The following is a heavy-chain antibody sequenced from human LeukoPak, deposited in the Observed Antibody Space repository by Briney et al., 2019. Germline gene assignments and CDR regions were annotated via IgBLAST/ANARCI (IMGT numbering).Heavy chain of an antibody. CDR3: ARQFAYSSGCDS. D-gene: IGHD6-19*01. CDR2: INWNGGST. CDR1: GFTFDDYG. Sequence: GGSLRLSCAASGFTFDDYGMSWVRQAPGKGLEWVSGINWNGGSTGYADSVKGRFTISRDNAKNSLYLQMKSQRAEDTAVYYCARQFAYSSGCDSWGQGTLVTVSS. J-gene: IGHJ4*02. V-gene: IGHV3-20*04.